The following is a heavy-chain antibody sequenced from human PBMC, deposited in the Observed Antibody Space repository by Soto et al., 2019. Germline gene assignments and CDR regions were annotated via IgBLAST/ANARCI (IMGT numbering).Heavy chain of an antibody. J-gene: IGHJ5*01. Sequence: SVKVSCKASGGTFGNYGISWLRQAPGQGLEWMGGTIPIFDTPHYAQKFRDRVTITADATSTAYMELTSLTSEDTATYYCARDREDGSGAKYNWFDSWGQGALVTVSS. CDR1: GGTFGNYG. CDR3: ARDREDGSGAKYNWFDS. D-gene: IGHD3-10*01. CDR2: TIPIFDTP. V-gene: IGHV1-69*13.